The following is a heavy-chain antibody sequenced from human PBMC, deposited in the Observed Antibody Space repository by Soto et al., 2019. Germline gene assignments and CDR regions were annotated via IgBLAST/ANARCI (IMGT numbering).Heavy chain of an antibody. CDR3: AKDASSCHGVWGPFFM. J-gene: IGHJ3*02. CDR2: VGGSDDDK. Sequence: EVQLLESGGGVVQPGGSLRLSCAASGFTFSDYAMSWVRQTPGKGLQWVSGVGGSDDDKHYADSVRGRFIVSRDNSKNTLYLHMNCLRADDTAIYYCAKDASSCHGVWGPFFMWGQVTEVTGSS. CDR1: GFTFSDYA. D-gene: IGHD2-8*01. V-gene: IGHV3-23*01.